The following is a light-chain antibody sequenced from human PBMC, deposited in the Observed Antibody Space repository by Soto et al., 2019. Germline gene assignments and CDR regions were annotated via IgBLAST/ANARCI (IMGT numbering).Light chain of an antibody. CDR2: EVS. Sequence: QSVLTQPASVSGSPGQSITISCTGTSSDVGGYKYVSWYQHYPGKAPKLIIYEVSNRPSGVSDRFSGSKSGNTASLTISGLQAEDEADYYCISYTTSSTVVFGGGTKVTVL. V-gene: IGLV2-14*01. J-gene: IGLJ2*01. CDR3: ISYTTSSTVV. CDR1: SSDVGGYKY.